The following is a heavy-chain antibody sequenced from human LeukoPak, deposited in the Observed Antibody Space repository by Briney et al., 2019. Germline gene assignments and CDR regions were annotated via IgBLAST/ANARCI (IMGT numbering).Heavy chain of an antibody. CDR2: ISSSSSYI. CDR3: ARVKFRTTVTTEPFDY. V-gene: IGHV3-21*01. J-gene: IGHJ4*02. CDR1: GFTFSSYS. D-gene: IGHD4-11*01. Sequence: GGSLRLSCAASGFTFSSYSMNWVRQAPGKGLEWVSSISSSSSYIYYADSVKGRFTISRDNAKNSLYLQMNSLRAEDTAVYYCARVKFRTTVTTEPFDYWGQGTLVTVSS.